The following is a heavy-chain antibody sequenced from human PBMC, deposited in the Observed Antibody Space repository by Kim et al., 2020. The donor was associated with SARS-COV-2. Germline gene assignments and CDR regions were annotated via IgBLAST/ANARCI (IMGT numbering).Heavy chain of an antibody. V-gene: IGHV5-51*01. J-gene: IGHJ6*02. Sequence: GESLKISCQGSGYNFRDFWIVWMRQMPGKGLEVMGIIYHGDSDTRYTPSFRGQVTISADNSISTAYLHWSSLKASDSAIYYCTRLSWGAGMIIHKEHRKGRQCFGVWGQGTTVNVS. CDR2: IYHGDSDT. CDR1: GYNFRDFW. D-gene: IGHD1-26*01. CDR3: TRLSWGAGMIIHKEHRKGRQCFGV.